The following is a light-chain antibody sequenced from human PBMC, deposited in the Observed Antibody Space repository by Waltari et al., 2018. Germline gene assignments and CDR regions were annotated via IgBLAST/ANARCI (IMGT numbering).Light chain of an antibody. CDR3: QSYDTTLSVV. CDR2: GDN. CDR1: GPNNRAGSH. V-gene: IGLV1-40*01. Sequence: QSVLTQPPSVSGAPAQRVTISCSGTGPNNRAGSHVHWDRQLPGKAPTLLIYGDNTRPPGVSDRFSGSQFDTSASLAIAGLQADDEADYYCQSYDTTLSVVFGGGTKLTVL. J-gene: IGLJ2*01.